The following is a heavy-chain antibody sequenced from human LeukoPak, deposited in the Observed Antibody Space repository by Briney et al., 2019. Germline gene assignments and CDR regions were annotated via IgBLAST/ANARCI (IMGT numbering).Heavy chain of an antibody. Sequence: SETLSLTCTVSGDSISSYYWSWIRQPAGKGLEWIGRISNSGSASYNPSLKSRVTMSLDTSKNQFSLKLSSVTAADTAVYYCARDATTVTTIIDYWGQGTLVTVSS. CDR3: ARDATTVTTIIDY. J-gene: IGHJ4*02. D-gene: IGHD4-17*01. CDR1: GDSISSYY. V-gene: IGHV4-4*07. CDR2: ISNSGSA.